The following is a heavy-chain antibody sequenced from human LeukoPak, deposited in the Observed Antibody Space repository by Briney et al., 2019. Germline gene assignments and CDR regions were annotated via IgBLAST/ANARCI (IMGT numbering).Heavy chain of an antibody. V-gene: IGHV4-39*01. CDR1: GGSISSSSYY. Sequence: PSETLSLTCTVSGGSISGGSISSSSYYWGWIRQSPGKGLEWIGSFLYSGTTYYNPSLMSRVTISVDTSKNQFSLKLSSVTAADTAVYYCARRDIVVVPAANWFDPWGQGTLVTVSS. CDR2: FLYSGTT. CDR3: ARRDIVVVPAANWFDP. D-gene: IGHD2-2*01. J-gene: IGHJ5*02.